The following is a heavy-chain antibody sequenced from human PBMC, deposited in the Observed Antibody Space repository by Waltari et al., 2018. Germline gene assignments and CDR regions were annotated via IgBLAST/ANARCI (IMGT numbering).Heavy chain of an antibody. CDR3: ASRSGSYSGGAFDI. CDR2: IYHSGST. J-gene: IGHJ3*02. D-gene: IGHD1-26*01. CDR1: GYSISSGYY. Sequence: QVQLQESGPGLVKPSETLSLTCAVSGYSISSGYYWGWIRQPPGKGLGWIGSIYHSGSTYCNPSLKSRVTISVDTSKNQVSLKLSSVTAADTAVYYCASRSGSYSGGAFDIWGQGTMVTVSS. V-gene: IGHV4-38-2*01.